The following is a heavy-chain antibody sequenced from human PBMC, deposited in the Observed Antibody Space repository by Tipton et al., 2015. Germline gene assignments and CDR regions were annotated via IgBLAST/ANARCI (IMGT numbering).Heavy chain of an antibody. D-gene: IGHD4-17*01. CDR3: ARAVTTTARRAFNV. J-gene: IGHJ3*01. CDR1: GDSISSSNW. CDR2: IHHGGST. V-gene: IGHV4-4*02. Sequence: TLSLTCSVSGDSISSSNWWSWVRQPPGKGLEWIGEIHHGGSTNYNPSLKGRVTISVDISENQFSLTVNSVNAADTAIYHCARAVTTTARRAFNVWGQGRMVTVSS.